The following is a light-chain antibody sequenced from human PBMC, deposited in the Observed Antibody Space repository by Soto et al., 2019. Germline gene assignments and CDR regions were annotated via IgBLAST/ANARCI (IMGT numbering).Light chain of an antibody. CDR2: DVS. CDR3: SSYTISNTLV. V-gene: IGLV2-14*01. J-gene: IGLJ1*01. CDR1: SSDVGGYNY. Sequence: QSALNQPASGYGSPGQSITISCTGTSSDVGGYNYVSWYQQYPGKAPKLMIYDVSNRPSGVSNRFSGSKSGNTASLTISGLQAEDEADYYCSSYTISNTLVFGSGTKVTVL.